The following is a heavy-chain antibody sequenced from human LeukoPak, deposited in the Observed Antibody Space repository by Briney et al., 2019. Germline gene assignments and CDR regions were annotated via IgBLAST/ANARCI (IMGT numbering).Heavy chain of an antibody. CDR1: GFTVSSNY. V-gene: IGHV3-7*01. J-gene: IGHJ4*02. Sequence: PGGSLRLSCAASGFTVSSNYMSWVRQAPGKGLEWVANINQDGSGKYYVDSVKGRFTVSRDNAKNSLYLQMNSLRAEDTAVYYCARARYTGVPFDYWGQGTLVTVSS. CDR2: INQDGSGK. CDR3: ARARYTGVPFDY. D-gene: IGHD5-12*01.